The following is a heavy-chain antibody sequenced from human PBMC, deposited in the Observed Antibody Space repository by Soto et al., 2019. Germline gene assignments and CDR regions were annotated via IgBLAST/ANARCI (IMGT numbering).Heavy chain of an antibody. Sequence: EVQLVESGGGLVPPGGSLRLSCAASGFTFTSYWMHWVRQAPGKGLVWVSSIKSDGSSTNYADSVKGRFTISRDNAKNTVYLQMNSMRAEDTAVYCGARGGRGGFDYWGQGAPVTVSS. D-gene: IGHD3-10*01. CDR3: ARGGRGGFDY. V-gene: IGHV3-74*01. CDR1: GFTFTSYW. CDR2: IKSDGSST. J-gene: IGHJ4*02.